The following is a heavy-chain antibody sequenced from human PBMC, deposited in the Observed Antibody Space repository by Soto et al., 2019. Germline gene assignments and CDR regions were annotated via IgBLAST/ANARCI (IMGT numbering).Heavy chain of an antibody. J-gene: IGHJ4*02. CDR1: GYSFTSYW. CDR3: ARSPHYYDSSGYYRYYFDY. V-gene: IGHV5-51*01. CDR2: IYPGDSAT. Sequence: GESLKISCKGSGYSFTSYWIGWVRQMPGKGLEWMGIIYPGDSATRYSPSFQGQVTISADKSISTAYLQWSSLKASDTAMYYCARSPHYYDSSGYYRYYFDYWGQGTLVTVSS. D-gene: IGHD3-22*01.